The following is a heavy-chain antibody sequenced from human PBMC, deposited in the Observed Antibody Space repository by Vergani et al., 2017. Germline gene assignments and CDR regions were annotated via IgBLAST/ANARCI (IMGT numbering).Heavy chain of an antibody. D-gene: IGHD1-1*01. CDR1: GFTVSSNY. V-gene: IGHV3-21*01. Sequence: EVQLVESGGGLIQPGGSLRLSCAASGFTVSSNYMSWVRQAPGKGLEWVSSISSSSSYIYYADSVKGRFTISRDNAKNSLYLQMNSLRAEDTAVYYCARGNWNVDYWGQGTLVTVSS. CDR3: ARGNWNVDY. J-gene: IGHJ4*02. CDR2: ISSSSSYI.